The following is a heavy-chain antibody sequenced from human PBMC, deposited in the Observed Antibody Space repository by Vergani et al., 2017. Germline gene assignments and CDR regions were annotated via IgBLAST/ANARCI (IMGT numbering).Heavy chain of an antibody. CDR1: VYTFTSAY. J-gene: IGHJ6*01. Sequence: QVHLVQSGAEVQKPEASVKVSCKASVYTFTSAYINWVRHATGQGLEWMGRIIPVLGKTKYAQDFQGRLTITADTSTSTAYMELTSLRSQDTAVYYCERDPRGYGGDAEDEYDGMDGWGGGRKVSVCS. V-gene: IGHV1-69*04. D-gene: IGHD2-21*02. CDR2: IIPVLGKT. CDR3: ERDPRGYGGDAEDEYDGMDG.